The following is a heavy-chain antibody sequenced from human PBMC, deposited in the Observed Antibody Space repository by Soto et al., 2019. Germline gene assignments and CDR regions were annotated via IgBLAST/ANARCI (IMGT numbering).Heavy chain of an antibody. CDR2: ISGGGGST. V-gene: IGHV3-23*01. CDR3: AKGKGSTSSERY. J-gene: IGHJ4*02. CDR1: GFTFSSFD. Sequence: EVRLLESGGGLVQPGGSLRLSCAASGFTFSSFDMSWVRQTPGKGLELVSAISGGGGSTYYAGSVKGRFTISRDNSKNTLYLQMTNLRADDTAIYYCAKGKGSTSSERYWGQGTLVTVSS. D-gene: IGHD6-13*01.